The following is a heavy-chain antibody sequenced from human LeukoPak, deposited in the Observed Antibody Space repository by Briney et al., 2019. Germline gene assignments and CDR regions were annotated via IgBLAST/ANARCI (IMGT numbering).Heavy chain of an antibody. Sequence: ASVKVSCKASGYTFTSYYMHWVRQAPGQGLEWMGIINPSGGSTSYAQKFQGRVTMTRDTSTSTVYMELSSLRSEDTAVYYCARGGRITMIVVVPTSCDYWGQGTLVTVSS. CDR1: GYTFTSYY. CDR3: ARGGRITMIVVVPTSCDY. D-gene: IGHD3-22*01. V-gene: IGHV1-46*01. CDR2: INPSGGST. J-gene: IGHJ4*02.